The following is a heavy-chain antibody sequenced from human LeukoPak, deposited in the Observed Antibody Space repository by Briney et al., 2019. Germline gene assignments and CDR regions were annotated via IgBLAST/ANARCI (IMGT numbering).Heavy chain of an antibody. CDR2: IWYDGSNK. CDR3: AKDSESSGSYFLDAFDI. J-gene: IGHJ3*02. Sequence: PGGSLRLSCAASGFTFSSYGMHWVRQAPGKGLEWVAVIWYDGSNKYYADSVKGRFTISRDNSKNTLYLQMNSLRAEDTAVYYCAKDSESSGSYFLDAFDIWGQGTMATVSS. CDR1: GFTFSSYG. V-gene: IGHV3-33*06. D-gene: IGHD1-26*01.